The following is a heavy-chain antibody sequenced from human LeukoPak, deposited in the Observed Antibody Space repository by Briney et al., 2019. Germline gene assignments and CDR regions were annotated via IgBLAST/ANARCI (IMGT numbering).Heavy chain of an antibody. D-gene: IGHD3-10*01. CDR3: ARDRRGVLTFDY. V-gene: IGHV3-66*01. CDR1: GFTVSSNY. Sequence: PGGSLRLSCAASGFTVSSNYMSWVRQAPGKGLEWVSVIYSGGSTYYADSVKGRFTISRDNSKNTLYLQMNSLRAEDTAVYYCARDRRGVLTFDYWDQGTLVTVSS. J-gene: IGHJ4*02. CDR2: IYSGGST.